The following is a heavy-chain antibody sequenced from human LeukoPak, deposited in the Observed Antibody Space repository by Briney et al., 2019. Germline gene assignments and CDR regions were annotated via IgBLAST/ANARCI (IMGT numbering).Heavy chain of an antibody. D-gene: IGHD3/OR15-3a*01. Sequence: PGTSLRLSCAASGVTFRSYGIHWVRQAPGKGLEWVAMISFDGTNKHYADSVKGRFTISRDNSKDTLSLEMNNLRPEDTAVYYCARDLNLGTSDSYWGQGTLVTVSS. V-gene: IGHV3-30*03. J-gene: IGHJ4*02. CDR3: ARDLNLGTSDSY. CDR1: GVTFRSYG. CDR2: ISFDGTNK.